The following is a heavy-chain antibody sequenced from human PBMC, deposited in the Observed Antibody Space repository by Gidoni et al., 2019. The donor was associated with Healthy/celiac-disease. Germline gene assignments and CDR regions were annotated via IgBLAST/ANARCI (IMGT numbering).Heavy chain of an antibody. CDR3: ARARMGYSYGSLTSWFDP. CDR2: IYYSGST. Sequence: QLQLQESGPGLVKPSETLSLTCTVSGGSISSSSYYWGWIRQPPGKGLEWIWSIYYSGSTYYNPSLKSRVTISVDTSKNQFSLKLSSVTAADTAVYYCARARMGYSYGSLTSWFDPWGQGTLVTVSS. CDR1: GGSISSSSYY. D-gene: IGHD5-18*01. V-gene: IGHV4-39*01. J-gene: IGHJ5*02.